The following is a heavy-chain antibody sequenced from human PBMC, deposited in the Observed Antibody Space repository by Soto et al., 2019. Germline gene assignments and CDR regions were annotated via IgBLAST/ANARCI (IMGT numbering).Heavy chain of an antibody. CDR3: TRDDSSGYYYYGMDV. V-gene: IGHV3-74*01. Sequence: GGSLRLSCTASGFTFTDYRMHWVRQAPGEGLVWVSRIHSDGITKTYADSVKGRFTISRDNAKNTLYLQMNSLRVEDTAVYYCTRDDSSGYYYYGMDVWGQGTTVTVSS. CDR1: GFTFTDYR. CDR2: IHSDGITK. J-gene: IGHJ6*02. D-gene: IGHD3-22*01.